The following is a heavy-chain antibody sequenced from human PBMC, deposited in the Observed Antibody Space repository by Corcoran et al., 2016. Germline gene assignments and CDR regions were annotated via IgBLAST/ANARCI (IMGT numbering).Heavy chain of an antibody. CDR3: AREGAVDIVATTKFPYYYLDD. CDR1: GFTFSSYG. Sequence: QVQLVESGGGVVQPGRSLRLSCAASGFTFSSYGMHWVRQAPGKGLEWVAVIWYDGSNKYYADSVKGRFTISRDNSKNTLYLQMNSLRAEDTAGYSCAREGAVDIVATTKFPYYYLDDWGQGTLVTVSS. CDR2: IWYDGSNK. V-gene: IGHV3-33*01. D-gene: IGHD5-12*01. J-gene: IGHJ4*02.